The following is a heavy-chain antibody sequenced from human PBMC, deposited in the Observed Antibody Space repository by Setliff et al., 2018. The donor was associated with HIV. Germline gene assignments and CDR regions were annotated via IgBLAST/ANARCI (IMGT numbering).Heavy chain of an antibody. Sequence: ASETLSLTCTVSGGSISSGTYYWSWIRQPAGKGLEWIGHIYSTGNTNYNSSLKSRVTMSIETSKNQFSLKLTSVTAADTAVYYCARDDDKLFDYWGQGALVTSPQ. CDR1: GGSISSGTYY. J-gene: IGHJ4*02. V-gene: IGHV4-61*09. CDR2: IYSTGNT. D-gene: IGHD3-22*01. CDR3: ARDDDKLFDY.